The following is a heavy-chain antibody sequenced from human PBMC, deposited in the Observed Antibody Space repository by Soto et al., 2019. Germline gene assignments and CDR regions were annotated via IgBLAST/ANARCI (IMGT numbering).Heavy chain of an antibody. CDR2: MNPDSGDT. D-gene: IGHD3-10*01. Sequence: GASVKVSCKASGHTFSNYEINWLRQATGQGLEWMGWMNPDSGDTDFAQKFLDRVTMTRDTSISTAYMELSSLSSEDTALYYCARGKDVSGLFGLDVWG. J-gene: IGHJ6*02. CDR1: GHTFSNYE. V-gene: IGHV1-8*01. CDR3: ARGKDVSGLFGLDV.